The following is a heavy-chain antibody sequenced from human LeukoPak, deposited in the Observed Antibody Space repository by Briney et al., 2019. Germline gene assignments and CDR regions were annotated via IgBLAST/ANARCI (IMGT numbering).Heavy chain of an antibody. CDR1: EFTFKHSA. CDR3: AREGKDLRLGYYNSGMDV. CDR2: ISSSSSYI. V-gene: IGHV3-21*01. J-gene: IGHJ6*02. D-gene: IGHD3-16*01. Sequence: GGSLRLSCAASEFTFKHSAMGWVRQAPGKGLEWLSSISSSSSYINYADSVKGRFTISRDNAKNSLYLQMNSLRAEDTAVYYCAREGKDLRLGYYNSGMDVWGQGTTVSVSS.